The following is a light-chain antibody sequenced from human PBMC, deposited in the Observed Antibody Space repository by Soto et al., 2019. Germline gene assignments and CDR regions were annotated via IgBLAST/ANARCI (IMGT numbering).Light chain of an antibody. CDR3: QQSYTTPRT. V-gene: IGKV1-39*01. CDR1: QSISSY. J-gene: IGKJ2*01. CDR2: AAS. Sequence: DIQMTQSPSSLSASVGDRVTITCRASQSISSYLNWYQQKPGIAPNLLIYAASSLQSGVPSRFSGSGSATDFTLTISSLQPEDFATYFCQQSYTTPRTFGQGTKLEI.